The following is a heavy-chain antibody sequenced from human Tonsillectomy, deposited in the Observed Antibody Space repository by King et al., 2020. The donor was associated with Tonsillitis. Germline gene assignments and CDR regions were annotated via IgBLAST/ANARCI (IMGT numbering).Heavy chain of an antibody. CDR2: ISGSGGST. V-gene: IGHV3-23*04. Sequence: DVQLVESGGGLVQRGGSLRLSCAASGFTFINYAMTWVRQAPGKGLEWVSAISGSGGSTYYADSVKGRFTISRDNSKNTLYLQRNSLRAEDTAVYYCAKDDYYDSSGFSLDYWGQGTLVTVSS. CDR1: GFTFINYA. CDR3: AKDDYYDSSGFSLDY. D-gene: IGHD3-22*01. J-gene: IGHJ4*02.